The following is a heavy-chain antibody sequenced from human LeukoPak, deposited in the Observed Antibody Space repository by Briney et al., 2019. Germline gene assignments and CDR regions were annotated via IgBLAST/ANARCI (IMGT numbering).Heavy chain of an antibody. Sequence: EASVKVSCKASGGTFSSYAISWVRQAPGQGLEWMGGIIPIFGTANYAQKFQGRVTITTDESTSTAYMELSSLRSEDTAVYYCARDGAGSSSWYEDAFDIWGQGTMVTVSS. V-gene: IGHV1-69*05. CDR2: IIPIFGTA. CDR3: ARDGAGSSSWYEDAFDI. CDR1: GGTFSSYA. J-gene: IGHJ3*02. D-gene: IGHD6-13*01.